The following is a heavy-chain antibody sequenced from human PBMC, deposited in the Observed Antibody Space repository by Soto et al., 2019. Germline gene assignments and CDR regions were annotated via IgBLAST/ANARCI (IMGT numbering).Heavy chain of an antibody. D-gene: IGHD2-21*01. J-gene: IGHJ6*02. CDR2: ITSNGGNT. CDR3: ARRIPFGYGMDV. V-gene: IGHV3-64*01. Sequence: EVQLVESGGGLVQPGESLRLSYAASRFTFSSYAMHWVRQAPGKGLEYVSAITSNGGNTDYASSVKGRFTISRDNSKNTLYLQMGSLRAEDMAVYYCARRIPFGYGMDVWGQGTTVTVSS. CDR1: RFTFSSYA.